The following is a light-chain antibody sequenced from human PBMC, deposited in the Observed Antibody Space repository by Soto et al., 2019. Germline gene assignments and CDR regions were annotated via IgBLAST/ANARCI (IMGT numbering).Light chain of an antibody. V-gene: IGKV3-20*01. Sequence: EIVLTQSPGTLSLSPGEGATLSCRASQSIGGNFLAWYQQRRGQAPRLLIHGASNRATGIPDRFSGSGSGTDFTLTITRLEPEAFAVYYCQQYGGSPRTFGQGTKVEVK. CDR2: GAS. CDR3: QQYGGSPRT. J-gene: IGKJ1*01. CDR1: QSIGGNF.